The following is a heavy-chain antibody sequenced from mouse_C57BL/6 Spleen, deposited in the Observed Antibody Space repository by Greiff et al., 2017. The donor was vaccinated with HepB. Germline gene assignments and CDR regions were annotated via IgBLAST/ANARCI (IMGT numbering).Heavy chain of an antibody. J-gene: IGHJ1*03. CDR3: VRQGVTTFHWYFDV. V-gene: IGHV10-1*01. CDR1: GFSFNTYA. CDR2: IRSKSNNYAT. D-gene: IGHD2-2*01. Sequence: EVMLVESGGGLVQPKGSLKLSCAASGFSFNTYAMNWVRQAPGKGLEWVARIRSKSNNYATYYADSVKDRFTISRDDSESMLYLQMNNLKTEDTAMYYCVRQGVTTFHWYFDVWGTGTTVTVSS.